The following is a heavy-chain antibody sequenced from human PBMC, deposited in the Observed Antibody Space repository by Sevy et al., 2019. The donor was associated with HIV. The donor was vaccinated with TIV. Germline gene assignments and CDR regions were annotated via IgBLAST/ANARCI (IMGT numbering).Heavy chain of an antibody. CDR2: IYSGTNT. Sequence: GGSLRLSCAASGFNVSSNYMNWVRQAPGKGLEWVSVIYSGTNTYYADSVKVRFTISRDTSKNTLYPQMNSLSAEDTAVYYCARDRITHYYDSSGYYTSGYGMDVWGQGTTVTVSS. CDR3: ARDRITHYYDSSGYYTSGYGMDV. J-gene: IGHJ6*02. D-gene: IGHD3-22*01. V-gene: IGHV3-53*01. CDR1: GFNVSSNY.